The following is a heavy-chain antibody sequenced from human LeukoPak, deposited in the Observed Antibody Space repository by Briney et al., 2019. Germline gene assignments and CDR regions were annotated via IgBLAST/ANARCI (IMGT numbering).Heavy chain of an antibody. D-gene: IGHD2-2*02. CDR1: GFTYSTHA. V-gene: IGHV3-30*02. Sequence: GGSLRLSCAASGFTYSTHAMHWVRQAPGKGLEWVGFIWSDGSNKEYADSVKGRFTISRDNSKNTLYLQMNSLRAEDTAVYYCAKLPAYVVPAAIGFFDYWGQGTLVTVSS. J-gene: IGHJ4*02. CDR3: AKLPAYVVPAAIGFFDY. CDR2: IWSDGSNK.